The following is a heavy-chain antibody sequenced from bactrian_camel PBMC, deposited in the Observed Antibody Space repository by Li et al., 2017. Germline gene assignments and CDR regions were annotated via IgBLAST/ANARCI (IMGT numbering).Heavy chain of an antibody. CDR1: DPIFARYC. J-gene: IGHJ4*01. D-gene: IGHD2*01. V-gene: IGHV3-3*01. Sequence: HVQLVESGGGSVQAGGSLRLSCAVSDPIFARYCLGWFRQAPGQEREAVARILLDSDNIFYFDSVKGRFTISRDNAKKTVYLQMSSLKPEDTAAYYCAAIPRREVMVLYTCEGQGTQVTVS. CDR2: ILLDSDNI.